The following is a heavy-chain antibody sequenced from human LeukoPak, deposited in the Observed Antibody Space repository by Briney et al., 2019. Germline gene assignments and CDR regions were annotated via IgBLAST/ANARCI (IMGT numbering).Heavy chain of an antibody. Sequence: GESLKIPCKASGYSFTNYWIAWVRQPPGTGLEWMGTIYPGDSEARYSPSFQGQVTLSVDRSITTAYLQWPSLKASDTAIYYCARPYSTGIRDAYDMWGQGTMVIVSS. CDR2: IYPGDSEA. V-gene: IGHV5-51*01. J-gene: IGHJ3*02. CDR1: GYSFTNYW. D-gene: IGHD2-8*02. CDR3: ARPYSTGIRDAYDM.